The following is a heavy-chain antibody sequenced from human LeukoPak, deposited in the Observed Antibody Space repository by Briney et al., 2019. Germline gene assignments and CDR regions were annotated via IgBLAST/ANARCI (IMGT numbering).Heavy chain of an antibody. Sequence: PSETLSLTCTVSGGSISSGGYYWSWIRQHPGKGLEWIGYIYYSGSTHYNPSLKSRVTISVDTSKNQFSLKLSSVTAADTAVYYCARDRADYYYYDSSGTSWGQGTLVTVSS. D-gene: IGHD3-22*01. CDR2: IYYSGST. V-gene: IGHV4-31*03. CDR1: GGSISSGGYY. J-gene: IGHJ4*02. CDR3: ARDRADYYYYDSSGTS.